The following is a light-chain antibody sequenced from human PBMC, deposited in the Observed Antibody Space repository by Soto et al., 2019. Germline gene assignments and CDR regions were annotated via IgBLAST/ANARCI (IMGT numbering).Light chain of an antibody. CDR2: DTS. Sequence: EIVMTQSPATLSVSPGKGAALSCRASQSVSSALAWYRQTPGQSPRLLIYDTSTRATGVPARFSGSGSGTEFTLTITSLQSEDFAVYYCHQYNTWPLTVGQGTRLEI. CDR3: HQYNTWPLT. J-gene: IGKJ5*01. CDR1: QSVSSA. V-gene: IGKV3-15*01.